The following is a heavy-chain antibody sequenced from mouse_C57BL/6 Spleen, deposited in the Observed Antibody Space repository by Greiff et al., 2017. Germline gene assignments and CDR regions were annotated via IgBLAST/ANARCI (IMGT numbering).Heavy chain of an antibody. Sequence: QVQLLQSGPGLVQPSQSLSITCTVSGFSLTSYGVHWVRQSPGKGLEWLGLIWSGGCTYYNAAFISRLSISKDNSKSQVFFKMNRLQADDTAIYYCARQGYYDSFDYWGQGTTLTVSS. CDR2: IWSGGCT. D-gene: IGHD2-4*01. V-gene: IGHV2-2*01. CDR3: ARQGYYDSFDY. CDR1: GFSLTSYG. J-gene: IGHJ2*01.